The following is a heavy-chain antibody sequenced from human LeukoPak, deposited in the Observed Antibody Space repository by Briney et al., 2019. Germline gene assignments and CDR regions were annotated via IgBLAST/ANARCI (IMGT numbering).Heavy chain of an antibody. CDR1: GYTFNRHF. CDR3: SRASLYDNFDY. Sequence: GASVKVSCKASGYTFNRHFLHWVRQAPGQGLEWMAMINPSGGSTRYPQKFQGRVTVTRDTSTSTVYLELSSLRRADTAVYFCSRASLYDNFDYWGQGTLVTVSS. J-gene: IGHJ4*02. D-gene: IGHD3-9*01. V-gene: IGHV1-46*02. CDR2: INPSGGST.